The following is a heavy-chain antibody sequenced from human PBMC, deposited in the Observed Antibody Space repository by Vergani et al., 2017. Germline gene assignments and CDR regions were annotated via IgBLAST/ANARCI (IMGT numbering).Heavy chain of an antibody. CDR3: ARDRIITIFGVVIIPGDY. J-gene: IGHJ4*02. D-gene: IGHD3-3*01. CDR1: GYTFTSYG. Sequence: QVQLVQSGAEVKKPGGSVKVSCKASGYTFTSYGISWVRQAPGQGLEWMGWISAYNGNTNYAQKLQGRVAMTTDTSTSTAYMELRSLRSDDTAVYYCARDRIITIFGVVIIPGDYWGQGTLVTVSS. CDR2: ISAYNGNT. V-gene: IGHV1-18*01.